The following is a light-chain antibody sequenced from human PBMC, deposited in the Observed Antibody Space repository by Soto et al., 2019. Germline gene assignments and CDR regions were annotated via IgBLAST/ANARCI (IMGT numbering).Light chain of an antibody. Sequence: DIHMTQSPSSLSASIGDRVTITCRASQSIGRYLNWYQQKPGKAPKLLIYAASTLQSGVPSRFSGSGSGTEFTLTISSLQPDDSATYYCQQYTNTNNPWMFGQGTKVDIK. J-gene: IGKJ1*01. V-gene: IGKV1-39*01. CDR1: QSIGRY. CDR2: AAS. CDR3: QQYTNTNNPWM.